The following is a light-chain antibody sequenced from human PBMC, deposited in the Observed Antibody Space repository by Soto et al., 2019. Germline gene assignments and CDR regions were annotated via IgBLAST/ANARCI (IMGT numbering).Light chain of an antibody. Sequence: EVVLTQAPATLSVSPGGRATLSFRASQSISDALGWYQQKPGQAPRRLIHGASTRATGFPARFSGSGSGTDFTLTISSLQSEDFAVYYCQQYNNWPWTFGQGTKVDIK. CDR2: GAS. V-gene: IGKV3-15*01. J-gene: IGKJ1*01. CDR1: QSISDA. CDR3: QQYNNWPWT.